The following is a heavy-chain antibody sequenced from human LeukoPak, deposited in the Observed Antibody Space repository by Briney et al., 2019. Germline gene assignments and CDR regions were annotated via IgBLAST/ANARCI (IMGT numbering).Heavy chain of an antibody. J-gene: IGHJ6*02. Sequence: SETLSLTCTVSGGSISSSSYYWGGIRQPPGKGLGWIGSIYYSGSTYYNPSLKSRVTISVDTSKNQFSLKLSSVTAADTAVYYCARRVALWFGDGSMDVWGQGTTVTVSS. CDR3: ARRVALWFGDGSMDV. D-gene: IGHD3-10*01. CDR2: IYYSGST. V-gene: IGHV4-39*01. CDR1: GGSISSSSYY.